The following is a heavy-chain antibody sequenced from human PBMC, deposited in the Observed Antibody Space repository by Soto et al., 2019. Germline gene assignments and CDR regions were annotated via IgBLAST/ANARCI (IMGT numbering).Heavy chain of an antibody. CDR1: GFDFGDYY. J-gene: IGHJ4*02. CDR3: VRPYYSSSWFPFDR. Sequence: GGSLRLSCTGSGFDFGDYYMSWIRQAPGKGLEWVSYIDSGDGTTYYTDSVKGRFTISRDNAKKTVYLQVSSLRVEDTALYYCVRPYYSSSWFPFDRWGQGTLVTVSS. D-gene: IGHD6-13*01. CDR2: IDSGDGTT. V-gene: IGHV3-11*01.